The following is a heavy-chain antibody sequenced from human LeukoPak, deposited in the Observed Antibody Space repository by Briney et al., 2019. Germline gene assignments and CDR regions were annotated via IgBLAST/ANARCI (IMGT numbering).Heavy chain of an antibody. CDR3: ARGGGYCGGDCYGID. J-gene: IGHJ4*02. CDR1: GFTFSSYT. D-gene: IGHD2-21*01. V-gene: IGHV3-21*01. Sequence: GGSLRLSCAASGFTFSSYTMKWVRQAPGKGLEWVSSISGSSSYIYYANSVQGRFTISRDNAKNSLYLQMNSLRVEDTAVYYCARGGGYCGGDCYGIDWGQGTLVTVSS. CDR2: ISGSSSYI.